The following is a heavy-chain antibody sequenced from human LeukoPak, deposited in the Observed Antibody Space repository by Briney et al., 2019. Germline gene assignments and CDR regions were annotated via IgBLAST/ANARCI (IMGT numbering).Heavy chain of an antibody. CDR1: GGSFSGYY. CDR2: INHSGST. V-gene: IGHV4-34*01. D-gene: IGHD2-2*02. Sequence: PSETLSLTCAVYGGSFSGYYWSWIRQPPGKGLEWIGEINHSGSTNYNPSLKSRVTISVDTSKNQFSLKLSSVTAADTAVYYCARAACSSTSCYRSPFDYWGQGTLVTVSS. J-gene: IGHJ4*02. CDR3: ARAACSSTSCYRSPFDY.